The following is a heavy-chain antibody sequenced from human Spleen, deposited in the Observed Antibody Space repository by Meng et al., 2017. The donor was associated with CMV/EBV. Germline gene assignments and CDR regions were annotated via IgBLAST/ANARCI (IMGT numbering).Heavy chain of an antibody. Sequence: ASGFDFSSYSLNWVRQAPGKGLEWVSSISSLSSYIYYADSVKGRSTISRDNAKNSLYLQMNSLRADDTAVYYCARDGTMVGATALDYWGQGTLVTVSS. D-gene: IGHD1-26*01. V-gene: IGHV3-21*01. J-gene: IGHJ4*02. CDR2: ISSLSSYI. CDR1: GFDFSSYS. CDR3: ARDGTMVGATALDY.